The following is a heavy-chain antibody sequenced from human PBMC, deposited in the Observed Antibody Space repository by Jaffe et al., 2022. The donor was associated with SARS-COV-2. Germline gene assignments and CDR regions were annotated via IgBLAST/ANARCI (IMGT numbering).Heavy chain of an antibody. D-gene: IGHD3-22*01. CDR3: ARDSYYDSSGYDLTHWYFDL. Sequence: EVQLVESGGGLVQPGGSLRLSCAASGFTFSSYEMNWVRQAPGKGLEWVSYISSSGSTIYYADSVKGRFTISRDNAKNSLYLQMNSLRAEDTAVYYCARDSYYDSSGYDLTHWYFDLWGRGTLVTVSS. CDR1: GFTFSSYE. J-gene: IGHJ2*01. V-gene: IGHV3-48*03. CDR2: ISSSGSTI.